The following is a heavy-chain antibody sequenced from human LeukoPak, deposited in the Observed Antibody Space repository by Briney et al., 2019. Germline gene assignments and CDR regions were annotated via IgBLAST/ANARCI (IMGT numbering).Heavy chain of an antibody. CDR2: ISSSSSYI. J-gene: IGHJ4*02. D-gene: IGHD6-13*01. Sequence: GGSLRLSCAASGFTFSSYSMNWVRQAPGKGLEWVSSISSSSSYIYYADSVKGRFTISRDNAKNSLYLQMNSLRAEDTAVYYCARVRGSSSWHFDYWGQGTLVTVSS. CDR1: GFTFSSYS. CDR3: ARVRGSSSWHFDY. V-gene: IGHV3-21*01.